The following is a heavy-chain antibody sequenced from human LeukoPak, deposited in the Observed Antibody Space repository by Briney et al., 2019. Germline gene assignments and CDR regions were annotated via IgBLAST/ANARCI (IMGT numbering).Heavy chain of an antibody. CDR1: GGSFSGYY. D-gene: IGHD3-16*02. J-gene: IGHJ4*02. CDR2: INHSGST. CDR3: ARQGVRRYDYVWGSYRRTMGYYFDY. V-gene: IGHV4-34*01. Sequence: SETLSLTCAVYGGSFSGYYWSWLRQPPGKGLEWIGEINHSGSTNYNPSLKSRVTISVDTSKNQFSLKLSSVTAADTAVYYCARQGVRRYDYVWGSYRRTMGYYFDYWGQGTLVTVSS.